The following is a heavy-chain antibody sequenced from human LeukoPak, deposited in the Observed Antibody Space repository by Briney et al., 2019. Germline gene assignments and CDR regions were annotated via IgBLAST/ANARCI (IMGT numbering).Heavy chain of an antibody. Sequence: GGSLRLSCAASGFTFSSYGMHWVRQAPGKGLEWVAVIWYDGSNKYYADSVKGRFTISRDNSKNTLYLQMNSLRAEGTAVYYCARVVDYDFWSGYYGIDYWGQGTLVTVSS. CDR1: GFTFSSYG. CDR3: ARVVDYDFWSGYYGIDY. CDR2: IWYDGSNK. J-gene: IGHJ4*02. V-gene: IGHV3-33*01. D-gene: IGHD3-3*01.